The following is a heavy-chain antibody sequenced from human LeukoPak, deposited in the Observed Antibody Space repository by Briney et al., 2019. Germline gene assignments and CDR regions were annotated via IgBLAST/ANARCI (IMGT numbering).Heavy chain of an antibody. CDR1: GFTFGDYA. Sequence: GGSLRLSCTASGFTFGDYAMSWFRQAPGKGLEWVGFFRSKAYGGTTEYAASVKGRFTISRDDSKSIAYLQMNSLKTEDTAVYYCTREDCDSSGYYLDYWGQGTLVTVSS. V-gene: IGHV3-49*03. CDR3: TREDCDSSGYYLDY. CDR2: FRSKAYGGTT. J-gene: IGHJ4*02. D-gene: IGHD3-22*01.